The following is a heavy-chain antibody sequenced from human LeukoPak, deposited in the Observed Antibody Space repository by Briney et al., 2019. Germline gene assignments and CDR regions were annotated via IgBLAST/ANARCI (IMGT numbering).Heavy chain of an antibody. Sequence: PSETLSLTCTVSGGSISSYYWSWIRQPPGKGLEWIGYIYYSGSTNYNPSLKSRATISVDTSKNKFSLKLSSVTAADTAVYYCARLMTTVTTWYFDYWGQGTLVTVSS. CDR2: IYYSGST. CDR3: ARLMTTVTTWYFDY. CDR1: GGSISSYY. J-gene: IGHJ4*02. D-gene: IGHD4-17*01. V-gene: IGHV4-59*08.